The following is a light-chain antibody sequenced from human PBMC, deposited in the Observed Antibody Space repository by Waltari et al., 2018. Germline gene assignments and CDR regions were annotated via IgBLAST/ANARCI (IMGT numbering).Light chain of an antibody. V-gene: IGLV2-14*01. J-gene: IGLJ3*02. Sequence: QSALTQPASVSGSPGQSITISCTGTSGAVGGYNYVSWYQQHPGKAPKLMLYDVSKRPSGVSNRFSGSKSGNTASLTISGLQAEDEADYYCSSYTSSSTVFGGGTKLTVL. CDR3: SSYTSSSTV. CDR1: SGAVGGYNY. CDR2: DVS.